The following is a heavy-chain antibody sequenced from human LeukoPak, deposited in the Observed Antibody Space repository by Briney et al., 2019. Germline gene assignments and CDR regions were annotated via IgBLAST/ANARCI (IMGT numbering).Heavy chain of an antibody. V-gene: IGHV3-23*01. CDR3: ATTTAEFHY. Sequence: PGGSLRLSCAASGFTFSAYNMNWVRQAPGKGLEWVSTISNSATRTYYADSVKGRFTISRDNSRDTLYVLMNSLRAEDTAVYYCATTTAEFHYWGQGTLVTVSS. D-gene: IGHD4-17*01. CDR2: ISNSATRT. J-gene: IGHJ1*01. CDR1: GFTFSAYN.